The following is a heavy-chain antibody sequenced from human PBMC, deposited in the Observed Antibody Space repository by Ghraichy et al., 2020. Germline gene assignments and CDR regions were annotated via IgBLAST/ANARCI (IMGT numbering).Heavy chain of an antibody. V-gene: IGHV4-34*01. Sequence: ETLSLTCAVYGGSFSGYYWSWIRQPPGKGLEWIGEINHSGSTNYNPSLKSRVTISVDTSKNQFSLKLSSVTAADTAVYYCARVYYDFWSGYLEGWFDPWGQGTLVTVSS. CDR3: ARVYYDFWSGYLEGWFDP. D-gene: IGHD3-3*01. CDR1: GGSFSGYY. CDR2: INHSGST. J-gene: IGHJ5*02.